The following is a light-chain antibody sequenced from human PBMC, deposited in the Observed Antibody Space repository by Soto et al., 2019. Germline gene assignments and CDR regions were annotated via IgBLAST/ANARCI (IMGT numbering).Light chain of an antibody. Sequence: DIQMTQSPSTLSASVGDRVTITCRSSQSISFWLAWYQQKPGKAPKLLIYDASTLYSGVPSRFSGSRSGTEFTLTISSLQPDDFASYYWQQYNSFAPYSFGQGTKLEI. CDR2: DAS. J-gene: IGKJ2*03. CDR3: QQYNSFAPYS. CDR1: QSISFW. V-gene: IGKV1-5*01.